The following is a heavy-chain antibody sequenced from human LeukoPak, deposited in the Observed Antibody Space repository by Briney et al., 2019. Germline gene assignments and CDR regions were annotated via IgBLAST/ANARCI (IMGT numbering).Heavy chain of an antibody. Sequence: PGGSLRLSCAASGFTFSSYTMNWVRQAPGKGLEWLSFISSRSSTTFYADSVKGRFTISRDNAKNSLYLQMNSLRAEDTAVYYCARGGPAATPTSNWFDPWGQGTLVTVSS. CDR3: ARGGPAATPTSNWFDP. J-gene: IGHJ5*02. D-gene: IGHD2-15*01. CDR2: ISSRSSTT. V-gene: IGHV3-48*04. CDR1: GFTFSSYT.